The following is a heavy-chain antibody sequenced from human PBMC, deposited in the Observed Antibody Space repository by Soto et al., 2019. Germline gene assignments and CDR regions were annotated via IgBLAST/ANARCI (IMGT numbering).Heavy chain of an antibody. J-gene: IGHJ6*04. CDR1: GGTFSSYA. Sequence: SVKVSCKASGGTFSSYAISWVRQAPGQGLEWMGGIIPIFGTANYAQKFQGRVTITADESTSTAYMELSSLRSEDTAVYYCAKGSYSVYSYYYYGMDVWGKGTTVTV. D-gene: IGHD1-26*01. V-gene: IGHV1-69*13. CDR2: IIPIFGTA. CDR3: AKGSYSVYSYYYYGMDV.